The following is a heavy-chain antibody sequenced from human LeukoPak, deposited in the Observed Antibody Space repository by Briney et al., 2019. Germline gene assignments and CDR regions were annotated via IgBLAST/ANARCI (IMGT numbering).Heavy chain of an antibody. V-gene: IGHV3-74*01. J-gene: IGHJ4*02. D-gene: IGHD1-26*01. CDR2: INTDGSTT. CDR1: GFTFSDYW. CDR3: VRESREIRFDY. Sequence: PGGSLRLSCAASGFTFSDYWMHWVRQAPGKGLMGVSRINTDGSTTTYADSVKGRFTISRDNAKNTLYLQMNSLRVKDTAVYYCVRESREIRFDYWGQGILVTVSS.